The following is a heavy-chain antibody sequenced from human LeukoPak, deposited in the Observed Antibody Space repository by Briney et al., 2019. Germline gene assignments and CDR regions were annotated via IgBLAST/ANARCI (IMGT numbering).Heavy chain of an antibody. CDR1: GFTFSAYS. D-gene: IGHD6-19*01. V-gene: IGHV3-21*01. J-gene: IGHJ6*02. Sequence: GGSLRLSCEASGFTFSAYSMNWVRQAPGKGLEWVSSISSSGSDRYYADSVKGRFTISRDNAENSLYLQMNSLRAEDTAVYYCARVNPHSSGWYSYYYGMDVWGQGTTVTVSS. CDR2: ISSSGSDR. CDR3: ARVNPHSSGWYSYYYGMDV.